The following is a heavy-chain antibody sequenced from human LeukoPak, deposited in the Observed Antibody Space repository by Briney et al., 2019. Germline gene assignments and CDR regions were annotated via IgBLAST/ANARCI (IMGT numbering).Heavy chain of an antibody. CDR3: ARMGCGVYPNYFDF. J-gene: IGHJ4*02. V-gene: IGHV2-5*01. D-gene: IGHD2-8*01. Sequence: SGPTLVKPTQTLTLTCTFSGFSLSTSGVGVGWIRQPPGKALEWLALIYWNDDKRYSPSLKSRLTITKDTSKNQVVLTMTNMDPVDTATYYCARMGCGVYPNYFDFWGQGILVTVSS. CDR1: GFSLSTSGVG. CDR2: IYWNDDK.